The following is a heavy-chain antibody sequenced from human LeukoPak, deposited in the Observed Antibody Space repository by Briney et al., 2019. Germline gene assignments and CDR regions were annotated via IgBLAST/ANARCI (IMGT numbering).Heavy chain of an antibody. J-gene: IGHJ5*02. CDR2: FDPGDGET. CDR1: GYTLTELS. D-gene: IGHD2-2*02. Sequence: GASVKVSCKVSGYTLTELSMHWVRQAPGKGLEWMGGFDPGDGETIYAQKFQGRVTMTEDTSTDTAYMELSSLRSEDTAVYYCATGGYCSSTSCSTGWFDPWGQGTLVTVSS. CDR3: ATGGYCSSTSCSTGWFDP. V-gene: IGHV1-24*01.